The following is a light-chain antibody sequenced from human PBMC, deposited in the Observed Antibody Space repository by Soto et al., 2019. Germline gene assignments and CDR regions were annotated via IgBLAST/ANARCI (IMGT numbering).Light chain of an antibody. CDR3: ISYAGTAYV. J-gene: IGLJ1*01. Sequence: QSALTQPASVSGSPGQSITISCIGTSSDVGAYDLVSWYQQHPGKAPKLMIYEVSKRPSGVPDRFSGSKSGNTASLTVSGLQAEDEADYYCISYAGTAYVFGTGTKLTVL. CDR2: EVS. V-gene: IGLV2-8*01. CDR1: SSDVGAYDL.